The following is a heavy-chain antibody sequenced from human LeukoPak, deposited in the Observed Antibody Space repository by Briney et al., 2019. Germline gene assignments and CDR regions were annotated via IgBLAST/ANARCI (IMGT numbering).Heavy chain of an antibody. CDR2: INPNSGGT. V-gene: IGHV1-2*02. CDR3: ARDIGSVGASRSLHDY. Sequence: GASVKVSCQASGYTFTGYYMHWVRQAPGQGLEWMGWINPNSGGTNYAQKFQGRVTMTRAASISTAYMELSRLRSDDTAVYYCARDIGSVGASRSLHDYWGQGTLGTVSS. D-gene: IGHD1-26*01. CDR1: GYTFTGYY. J-gene: IGHJ4*02.